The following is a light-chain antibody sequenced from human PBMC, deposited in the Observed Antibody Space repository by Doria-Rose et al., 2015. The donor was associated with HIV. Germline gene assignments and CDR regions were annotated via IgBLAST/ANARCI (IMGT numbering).Light chain of an antibody. Sequence: DIRLTQSPSSLSASVGDRATITCQASQDISNNLNWYQQKPGKAPKFLIYDASNLETGVPSRFSGSGSGTNFTFTISSLQPEDIATYYCQQYDSLTFGGGTRVEIK. CDR2: DAS. CDR1: QDISNN. V-gene: IGKV1-33*01. J-gene: IGKJ4*01. CDR3: QQYDSLT.